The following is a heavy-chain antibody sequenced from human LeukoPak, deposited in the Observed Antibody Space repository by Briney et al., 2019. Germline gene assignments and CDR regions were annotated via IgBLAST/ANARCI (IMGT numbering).Heavy chain of an antibody. J-gene: IGHJ4*02. Sequence: GASVKVSCKVSGYTLTELSMHWVRQAPGKGLEWMGGFDPEDGETIYAQKFQGRVTMTEDTSTDTAYMELRSLRSDDTAVYYCARDNVRWGYSGYDPSDYWGQGTLVTVSS. CDR1: GYTLTELS. D-gene: IGHD5-12*01. CDR3: ARDNVRWGYSGYDPSDY. CDR2: FDPEDGET. V-gene: IGHV1-24*01.